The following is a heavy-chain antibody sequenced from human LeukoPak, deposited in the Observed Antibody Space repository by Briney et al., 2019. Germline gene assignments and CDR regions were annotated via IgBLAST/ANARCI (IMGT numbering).Heavy chain of an antibody. CDR1: GGSISSSSYY. D-gene: IGHD3-22*01. V-gene: IGHV4-39*01. J-gene: IGHJ4*02. CDR3: ARITYYYDSSGYFDY. CDR2: IYYSGST. Sequence: PSETLSLTCTVSGGSISSSSYYWGWIRQPPGKGLEWIGSIYYSGSTYYNPSLKRRVTISVDTSKNQFSLQLSSVTDADTAVYYCARITYYYDSSGYFDYWGQGTLVTVSS.